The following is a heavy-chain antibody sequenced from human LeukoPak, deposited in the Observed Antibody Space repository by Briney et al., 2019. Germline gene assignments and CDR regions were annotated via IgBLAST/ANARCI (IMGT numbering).Heavy chain of an antibody. CDR3: AREDSGSYFDY. J-gene: IGHJ4*02. D-gene: IGHD1-26*01. Sequence: GGSLRLSCAASGFTFGDYYMSWIRQAPGKGLEWVSYISSSGNIIYYADSVKGRFTMSRDNAKNSLYLQMNSLRAEDTAVYYCAREDSGSYFDYWGQGTLVTVSS. V-gene: IGHV3-11*01. CDR1: GFTFGDYY. CDR2: ISSSGNII.